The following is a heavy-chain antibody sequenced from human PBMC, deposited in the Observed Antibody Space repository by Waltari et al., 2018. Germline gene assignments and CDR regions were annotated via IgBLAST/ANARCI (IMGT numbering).Heavy chain of an antibody. CDR1: GFTFCSHI. J-gene: IGHJ4*02. Sequence: EVQLVESGGGLVQPGGSLRLSCAASGFTFCSHIMNWVPQAPGKGLEWVSYISSSSSTIYYADSVKGRFTISRDNAKNSLYLQMNSLRAEDTAVYYCARALGLDYPFDYWGQGTLVTVSS. CDR2: ISSSSSTI. CDR3: ARALGLDYPFDY. D-gene: IGHD3-16*01. V-gene: IGHV3-48*01.